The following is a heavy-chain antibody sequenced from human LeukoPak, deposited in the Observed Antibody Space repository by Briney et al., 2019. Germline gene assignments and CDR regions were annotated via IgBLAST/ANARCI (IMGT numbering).Heavy chain of an antibody. J-gene: IGHJ4*02. CDR1: GYSFTSYW. V-gene: IGHV5-51*01. Sequence: GESLKISCKGSGYSFTSYWIGWVRQMPGKGLEWMGIIYPGDSDTRYSPSFQGQVTISADKSISTAYLQWSSLKASDTAMYYCARQRLSGGSFYAPFDYWGQGTLVTVSS. D-gene: IGHD2-15*01. CDR2: IYPGDSDT. CDR3: ARQRLSGGSFYAPFDY.